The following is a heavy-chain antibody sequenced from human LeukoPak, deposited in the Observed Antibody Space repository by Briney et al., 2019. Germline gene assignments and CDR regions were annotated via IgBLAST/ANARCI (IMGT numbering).Heavy chain of an antibody. Sequence: SETLSLTCTVSGGSISSGSYYWSWIRQPAGKGLEWIGRIYTSGSTNYNPSLKSRVTISVDTSKNQFSLKLSSVTAADTAVYYCARGRPYGSGSYYPILGVLNNWFDPWGQGTLVTVSS. CDR1: GGSISSGSYY. V-gene: IGHV4-61*02. CDR2: IYTSGST. CDR3: ARGRPYGSGSYYPILGVLNNWFDP. D-gene: IGHD3-10*01. J-gene: IGHJ5*02.